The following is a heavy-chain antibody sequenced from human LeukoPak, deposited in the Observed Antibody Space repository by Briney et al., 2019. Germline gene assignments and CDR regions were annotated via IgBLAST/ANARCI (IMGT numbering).Heavy chain of an antibody. CDR3: AVVIGYYYYYMDV. CDR2: IIPIFGTA. D-gene: IGHD3-22*01. V-gene: IGHV1-69*05. Sequence: SVKVSCKASGGTFSSYAISWVRQAPGQGLEWMGGIIPIFGTANYAQKFQARVTITTDESTSKAYMELSSLRSEDTAVYYCAVVIGYYYYYMDVWGKGTTVTVSS. CDR1: GGTFSSYA. J-gene: IGHJ6*03.